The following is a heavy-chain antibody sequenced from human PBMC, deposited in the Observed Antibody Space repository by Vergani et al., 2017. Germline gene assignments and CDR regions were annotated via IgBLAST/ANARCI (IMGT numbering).Heavy chain of an antibody. Sequence: QVQLQESGPGLVRPSQTLSLNCAVSGYSVGSGYYWGWIRQPPGRGLEWIGCVHRNGNTYYTSSLRSRATISRDTSKNQFSLRLTSVTAADTAVYYCARQNPYGSAHVDFWGRGVLVTVSA. CDR2: VHRNGNT. D-gene: IGHD3-10*01. J-gene: IGHJ4*02. V-gene: IGHV4-38-2*01. CDR3: ARQNPYGSAHVDF. CDR1: GYSVGSGYY.